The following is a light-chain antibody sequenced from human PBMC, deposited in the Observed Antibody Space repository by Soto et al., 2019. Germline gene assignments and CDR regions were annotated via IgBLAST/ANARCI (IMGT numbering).Light chain of an antibody. CDR1: QNLSRN. Sequence: EIVMTQSPATLSVSSGERATLSCRASQNLSRNLASYQQRPGQAPRLLIHGASTRATGVPARFSGSGSAIDFTLTISSLQSEDVAVYYCQQYDRWPHTFGQGTKLQIK. J-gene: IGKJ2*01. CDR2: GAS. CDR3: QQYDRWPHT. V-gene: IGKV3-15*01.